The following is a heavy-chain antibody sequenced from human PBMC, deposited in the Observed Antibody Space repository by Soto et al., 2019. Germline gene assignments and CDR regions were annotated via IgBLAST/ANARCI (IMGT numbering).Heavy chain of an antibody. CDR3: VTHIPRASILVRLSDY. Sequence: GGSLRLSCAASGFTFSTYWMSWVRQAPGKGLEWMANINQDGSVKYYVDSVKGRFTISRDNAKNSLFLQMNSLRAEDTAVYYCVTHIPRASILVRLSDYWGQGTLVTVSS. D-gene: IGHD2-21*01. J-gene: IGHJ4*02. V-gene: IGHV3-7*01. CDR2: INQDGSVK. CDR1: GFTFSTYW.